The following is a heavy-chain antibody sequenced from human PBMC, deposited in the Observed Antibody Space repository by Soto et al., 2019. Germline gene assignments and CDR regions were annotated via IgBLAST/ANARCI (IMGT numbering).Heavy chain of an antibody. CDR2: IYYSGST. D-gene: IGHD1-26*01. CDR3: ARQRIVGAAHLSRYFDL. J-gene: IGHJ2*01. V-gene: IGHV4-59*08. CDR1: GGSISSYY. Sequence: QVQLQESGPGLVKPSETLSLTCTVSGGSISSYYWSWIRQPPGKGLEWIGYIYYSGSTNYNPSLNSRVTISVDTSQNQFSLKLSSVTAADTAVYYCARQRIVGAAHLSRYFDLWGRGTLVTVSS.